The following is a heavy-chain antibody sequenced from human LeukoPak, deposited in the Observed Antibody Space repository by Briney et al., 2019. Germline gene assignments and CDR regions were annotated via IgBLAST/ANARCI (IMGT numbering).Heavy chain of an antibody. D-gene: IGHD2-15*01. J-gene: IGHJ3*02. Sequence: PGGSLRLSCAASGFTFSSYGMHWVRQAPGKGLEWVAVISYDGSNKYYADSVKGRFTISRDNSKNTLYLQMNSLRADDTAIYYCARPPIKSPGDGSFDIWGQGTMVTVSS. CDR3: ARPPIKSPGDGSFDI. V-gene: IGHV3-30*03. CDR1: GFTFSSYG. CDR2: ISYDGSNK.